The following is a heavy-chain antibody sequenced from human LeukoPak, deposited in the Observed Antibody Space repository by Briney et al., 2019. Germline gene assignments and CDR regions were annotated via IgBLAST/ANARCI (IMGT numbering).Heavy chain of an antibody. Sequence: GASVKVSCKASGYTFTSYGISWVRQAPGQGLEWMGWISAYNGNTNYAQKLQGRVTMTTDTSTSTAYMELRSLRSDDTAVYYCARGWIQRTYSGSYEVDYWGQGTLVTVSS. CDR1: GYTFTSYG. CDR3: ARGWIQRTYSGSYEVDY. V-gene: IGHV1-18*01. CDR2: ISAYNGNT. J-gene: IGHJ4*02. D-gene: IGHD1-26*01.